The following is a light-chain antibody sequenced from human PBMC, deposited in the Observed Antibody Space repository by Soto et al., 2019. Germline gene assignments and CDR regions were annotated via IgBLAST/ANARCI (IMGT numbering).Light chain of an antibody. V-gene: IGKV1-39*01. CDR1: QSISSY. CDR3: DREGT. Sequence: DIQITQSPSSLSASVGDRVTITCRASQSISSYLNWYQQKPGKAPKLLIYAASSLQSGVPSRFSGSGSGTDFTLTISSLQPEDFATYYCDREGTFGQVTNVDIK. J-gene: IGKJ2*02. CDR2: AAS.